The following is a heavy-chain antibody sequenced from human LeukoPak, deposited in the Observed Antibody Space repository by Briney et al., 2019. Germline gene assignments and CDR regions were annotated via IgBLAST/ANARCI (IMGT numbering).Heavy chain of an antibody. CDR3: ARGRRAVIAAAGQQRNWFDP. CDR2: INHSGST. V-gene: IGHV4-34*01. CDR1: GGSFSGYY. Sequence: SETLSLTCAVYGGSFSGYYWSWIRQPPGKGPEWIGEINHSGSTNYNPSLKSRVTISVDTSKNQFSLKLSSVTAADTAVYYCARGRRAVIAAAGQQRNWFDPWGQGTLVTVSS. J-gene: IGHJ5*02. D-gene: IGHD6-13*01.